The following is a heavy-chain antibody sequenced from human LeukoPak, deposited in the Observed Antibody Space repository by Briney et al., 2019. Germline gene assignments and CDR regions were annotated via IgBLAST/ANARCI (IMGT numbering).Heavy chain of an antibody. J-gene: IGHJ3*02. CDR2: ISYDGSNK. CDR3: AKDQGIQLWLRYTFDI. V-gene: IGHV3-30*18. D-gene: IGHD5-18*01. Sequence: PGRSLRLSCAASGFTLSSHGMHWVRQAPGKWLEWVAVISYDGSNKYYADSVKGRFTISRDNSKNTLYLQMNSLRAEDTAVYYCAKDQGIQLWLRYTFDIWGQGTMVTVSS. CDR1: GFTLSSHG.